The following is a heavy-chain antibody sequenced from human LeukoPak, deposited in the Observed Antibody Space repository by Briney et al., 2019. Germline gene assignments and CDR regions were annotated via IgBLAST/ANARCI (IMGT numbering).Heavy chain of an antibody. V-gene: IGHV1-2*02. J-gene: IGHJ6*03. D-gene: IGHD5-18*01. Sequence: ASVKVSCKASGYTFTGYYMHWVRQAPGQGLEWMGWINPNSGGTNYAQKFQGRVTMTRDTSISTAYMELSRLRSDDTAVYYCARERDASMVNYYYYMDVWGKGTTVTVSS. CDR1: GYTFTGYY. CDR3: ARERDASMVNYYYYMDV. CDR2: INPNSGGT.